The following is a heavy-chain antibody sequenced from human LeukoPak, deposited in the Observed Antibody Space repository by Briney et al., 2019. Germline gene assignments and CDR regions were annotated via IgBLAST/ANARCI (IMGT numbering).Heavy chain of an antibody. Sequence: RTGGSLRLSCAASGFTVSSNYMSWVRQAPGKGLEWVSVIYSGGSTYYADSVKGRFTISRDNSKNTLYLQMNSLRAEDTAVYYCASVPGDSGRGVYDYWGQGTLVTVSS. CDR3: ASVPGDSGRGVYDY. CDR2: IYSGGST. V-gene: IGHV3-53*01. CDR1: GFTVSSNY. D-gene: IGHD4-17*01. J-gene: IGHJ4*02.